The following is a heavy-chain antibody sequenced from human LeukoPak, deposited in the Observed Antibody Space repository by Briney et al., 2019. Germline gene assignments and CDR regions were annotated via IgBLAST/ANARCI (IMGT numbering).Heavy chain of an antibody. CDR1: GFTFSSYW. Sequence: PGGSLRLSCAASGFTFSSYWMHWVRQAPGKGLVWVSRINSDGSSTSYADSVKGRFTISRDNAKNTLYLQTNSLRAEDAAVYYCARARNGGNSPLDYWGQGTLVTVSS. CDR2: INSDGSST. CDR3: ARARNGGNSPLDY. J-gene: IGHJ4*02. D-gene: IGHD4-23*01. V-gene: IGHV3-74*01.